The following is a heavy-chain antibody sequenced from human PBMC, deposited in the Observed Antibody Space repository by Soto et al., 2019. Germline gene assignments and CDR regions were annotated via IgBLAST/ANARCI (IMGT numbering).Heavy chain of an antibody. CDR2: ISYDGSNK. CDR3: AVVIMALDGMDV. D-gene: IGHD3-3*01. CDR1: GFTFSSYA. J-gene: IGHJ6*02. Sequence: PXGSLGLCFAASGFTFSSYAMHWVRQAPGKGLEWVAVISYDGSNKYYADSVKGRFTISRDNSKNTLYLQMNSLRAEDTAVYYCAVVIMALDGMDVWGQGTTVTV. V-gene: IGHV3-30-3*01.